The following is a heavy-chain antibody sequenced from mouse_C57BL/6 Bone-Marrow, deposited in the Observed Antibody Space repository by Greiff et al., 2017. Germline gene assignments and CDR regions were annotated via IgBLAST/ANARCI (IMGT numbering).Heavy chain of an antibody. CDR3: ATGGGVTTCYAMDY. CDR1: GFNIKDYY. J-gene: IGHJ4*01. Sequence: EVQLQESGAELVKPGASLKLSCTASGFNIKDYYMHWVQQRTEQGLEWIGRIDPEDGATKYASKVQGQVTITADTSSNTTYLQLSSLTSEDTAVNYCATGGGVTTCYAMDYGGQGTSVTVSS. CDR2: IDPEDGAT. D-gene: IGHD2-2*01. V-gene: IGHV14-2*01.